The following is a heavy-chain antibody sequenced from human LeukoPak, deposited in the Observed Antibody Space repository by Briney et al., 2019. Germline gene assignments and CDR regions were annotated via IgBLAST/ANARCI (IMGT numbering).Heavy chain of an antibody. CDR1: GFTFSSYA. J-gene: IGHJ4*02. CDR2: ISYDGSNK. V-gene: IGHV3-30*01. CDR3: AREVCGGDCYAHGFFDY. Sequence: GRSLRLSCAASGFTFSSYAMHWVRQAPGKGLEWVAVISYDGSNKYYADSVKGRFTISRDNSKNTLYLQMNSLRAEDTAVYYCAREVCGGDCYAHGFFDYWGQGTLVTVSS. D-gene: IGHD2-21*02.